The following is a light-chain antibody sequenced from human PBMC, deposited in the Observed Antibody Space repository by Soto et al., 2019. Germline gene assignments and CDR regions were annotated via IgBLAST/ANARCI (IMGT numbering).Light chain of an antibody. V-gene: IGKV3-20*01. CDR3: KQFGSSPGFT. J-gene: IGKJ3*01. Sequence: EIVLTQSPGTRSLSPGERATLSCRASQSINSRYLAWYQQKPGQAPRLLIYGASSRTTGILERFICSGSGTEFTLLISRLETDDVEVYYCKQFGSSPGFTFGPGSKVDIK. CDR1: QSINSRY. CDR2: GAS.